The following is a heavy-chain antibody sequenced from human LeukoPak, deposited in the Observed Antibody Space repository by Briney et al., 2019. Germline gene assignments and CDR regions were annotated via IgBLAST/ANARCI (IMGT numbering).Heavy chain of an antibody. CDR1: GGSISSYY. CDR3: TRDPRRLDY. V-gene: IGHV4-59*01. J-gene: IGHJ4*02. Sequence: TSETLSLTCTVSGGSISSYYWSWIRQPPGKGLEWIGYIYYSGSTNYNPSLKSRVTISVDTSKNQFSLKLSSVTAADTAVYYCTRDPRRLDYWGQGTLVTVSS. CDR2: IYYSGST.